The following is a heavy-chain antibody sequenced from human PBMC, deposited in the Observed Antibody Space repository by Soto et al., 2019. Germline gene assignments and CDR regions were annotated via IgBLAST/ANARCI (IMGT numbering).Heavy chain of an antibody. CDR1: GGTFSSYA. Sequence: QVQLVQSGAEVKKPGSSVKVSCKASGGTFSSYAISWVRQAPGQGLEWMGGIIPIFGTANYAQKFQGRVTITAEESTSTAYMELSSLRSEDTAVYYCATERWLQKSAAYYYYGMDVWGQGTTVTVSS. V-gene: IGHV1-69*12. J-gene: IGHJ6*02. D-gene: IGHD5-12*01. CDR2: IIPIFGTA. CDR3: ATERWLQKSAAYYYYGMDV.